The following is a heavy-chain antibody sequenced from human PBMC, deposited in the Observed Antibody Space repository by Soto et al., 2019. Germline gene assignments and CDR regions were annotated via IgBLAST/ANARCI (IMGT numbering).Heavy chain of an antibody. CDR3: ARRTADGADAFDI. CDR2: IYPGDFDT. D-gene: IGHD2-8*02. Sequence: VESLKISCKGSGYSFTSYWIGWVRQMPGKGLELMGIIYPGDFDTRYSPSFRGQVTISADRSIITAYLQWSSLKASDTAMYYCARRTADGADAFDIWGQGTMVTVSS. CDR1: GYSFTSYW. J-gene: IGHJ3*02. V-gene: IGHV5-51*01.